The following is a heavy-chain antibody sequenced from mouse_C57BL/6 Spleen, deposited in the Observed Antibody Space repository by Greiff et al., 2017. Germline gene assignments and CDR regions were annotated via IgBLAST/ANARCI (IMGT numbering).Heavy chain of an antibody. J-gene: IGHJ3*01. CDR3: ARWVTGSGAWFAY. CDR2: ISDGGSYT. Sequence: EVQVVESGGGLVKPGGSLKLSCAASGFTFSSYAMSWVRQTPEKRLEWVATISDGGSYTYYPDNVKGRFTISRDNAKNNLYLQMSHLKSEDTAMYYCARWVTGSGAWFAYWGQGTLVTVSA. CDR1: GFTFSSYA. D-gene: IGHD4-1*01. V-gene: IGHV5-4*01.